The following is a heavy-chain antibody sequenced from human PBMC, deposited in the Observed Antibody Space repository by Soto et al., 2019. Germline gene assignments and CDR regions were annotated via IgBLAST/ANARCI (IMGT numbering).Heavy chain of an antibody. Sequence: SETLSLTCTVSGGSISSGDYYWSWIRQPPGKGLEWIGYIYYSGSTYYNPSLKSRVTISVDTSKNQFSLKLSSVTAADTAVYYCARTRITGIPTFDYWGQGTLVTVSS. CDR3: ARTRITGIPTFDY. CDR2: IYYSGST. V-gene: IGHV4-30-4*01. J-gene: IGHJ4*02. D-gene: IGHD1-20*01. CDR1: GGSISSGDYY.